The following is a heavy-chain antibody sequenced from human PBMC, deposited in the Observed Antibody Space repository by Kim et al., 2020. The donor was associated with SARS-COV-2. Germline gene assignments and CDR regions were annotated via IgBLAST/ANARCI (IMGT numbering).Heavy chain of an antibody. J-gene: IGHJ5*02. CDR3: ARGPVASHNWFDP. CDR1: GGTFSSYA. Sequence: SVKVSCKASGGTFSSYAISWVRQAPGQGLEWMGGIIPIFGTANYAQKFQGRVTITADESTSTAYMELSSLRSEDTAVYYCARGPVASHNWFDPWGQGTLVTVSS. CDR2: IIPIFGTA. V-gene: IGHV1-69*13.